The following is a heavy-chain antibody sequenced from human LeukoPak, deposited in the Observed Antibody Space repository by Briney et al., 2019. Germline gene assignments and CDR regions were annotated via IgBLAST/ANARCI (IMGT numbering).Heavy chain of an antibody. CDR2: INPNSGGT. CDR3: AREMGRVVVITEFDAFDI. V-gene: IGHV1-2*02. CDR1: GYTFTGYY. J-gene: IGHJ3*02. D-gene: IGHD3-22*01. Sequence: ASVKVSCRASGYTFTGYYMHWVRQAPGQGLEWMGWINPNSGGTNYAQKFQGRVTMTRDTSISTAYMELSRLRSDDTAVYYCAREMGRVVVITEFDAFDIWGQGTMVIVSS.